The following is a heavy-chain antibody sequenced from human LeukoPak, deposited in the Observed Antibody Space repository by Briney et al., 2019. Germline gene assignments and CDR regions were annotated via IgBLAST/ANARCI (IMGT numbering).Heavy chain of an antibody. Sequence: PGRSLGLSCAASGFTFSNSAMNWVRQAPGKGLEWVAVISYDGNNKYYSDSVKGRFTISRDNSKNTLHLQMNSLRAEDTAVYYCAKDMYYRGSGSYFNVVYWGQGTLVTVSS. D-gene: IGHD3-10*01. J-gene: IGHJ4*02. CDR1: GFTFSNSA. CDR2: ISYDGNNK. CDR3: AKDMYYRGSGSYFNVVY. V-gene: IGHV3-30*18.